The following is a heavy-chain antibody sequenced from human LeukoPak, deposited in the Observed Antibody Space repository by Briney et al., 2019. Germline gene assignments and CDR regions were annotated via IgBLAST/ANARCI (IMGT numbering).Heavy chain of an antibody. CDR2: IASDGSST. J-gene: IGHJ6*02. Sequence: GGSLRLSCAASGFTFSSYWMNWVRQAPGKGLVWVSRIASDGSSTTYADSVKGRFSISRDNAKNTLYLQMNSLRAEDTAVYYCARQGPGYCSGGSCYSGWALYYYYGMDVWGQGTTVTVSS. CDR3: ARQGPGYCSGGSCYSGWALYYYYGMDV. V-gene: IGHV3-74*01. CDR1: GFTFSSYW. D-gene: IGHD2-15*01.